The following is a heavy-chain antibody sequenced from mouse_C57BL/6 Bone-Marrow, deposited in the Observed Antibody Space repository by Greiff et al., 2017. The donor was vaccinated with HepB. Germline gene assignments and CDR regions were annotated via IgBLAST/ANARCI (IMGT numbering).Heavy chain of an antibody. CDR3: AREGYGYNY. CDR2: IDPSDSYT. V-gene: IGHV1-59*01. D-gene: IGHD2-2*01. J-gene: IGHJ2*01. Sequence: QVHVKQPGAELVRPGTSVKLSCKASGYTFTSYWMHWVKQRPGQGLEWIGVIDPSDSYTNYNQKFKGKATLTVDTSSSTAYMQLSSLTSEDSAVYDCAREGYGYNYWGQGTTLTVSS. CDR1: GYTFTSYW.